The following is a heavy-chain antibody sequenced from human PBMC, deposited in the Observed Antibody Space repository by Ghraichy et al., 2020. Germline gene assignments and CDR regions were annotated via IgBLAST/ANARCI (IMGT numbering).Heavy chain of an antibody. CDR2: ISGDSSKM. J-gene: IGHJ6*02. CDR3: GKECGMSYYSYHFDGMES. CDR1: GFRFDDYA. D-gene: IGHD3-10*01. Sequence: GGSLRLSCAASGFRFDDYAMHWVRQLPGKGLEWVALISGDSSKMYYADSVRGRFTISRDNSNKSLYLQMSSLRTEDTALYYCGKECGMSYYSYHFDGMESWRQRTTGTDSS. V-gene: IGHV3-43*02.